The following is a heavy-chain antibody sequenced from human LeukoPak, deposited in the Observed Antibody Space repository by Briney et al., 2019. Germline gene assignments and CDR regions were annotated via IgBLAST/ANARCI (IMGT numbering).Heavy chain of an antibody. J-gene: IGHJ4*02. CDR1: GYTFTRYA. D-gene: IGHD6-19*01. Sequence: ASVKVSCKASGYTFTRYAMNWVRQAPGQGLEWMGWINTNTGNPTYAQGFTGRFVFSLDTSVSTAYLQISSLKAEDTAVYHCARDLGIAVSGGGFDYWGQGTLVTVSS. CDR3: ARDLGIAVSGGGFDY. CDR2: INTNTGNP. V-gene: IGHV7-4-1*02.